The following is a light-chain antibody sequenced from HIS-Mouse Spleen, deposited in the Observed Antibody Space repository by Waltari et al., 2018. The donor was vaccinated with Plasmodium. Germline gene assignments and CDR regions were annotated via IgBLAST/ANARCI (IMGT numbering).Light chain of an antibody. Sequence: QSALTQPPSASGSPGQSVTISCTGTSSDVGGYNYVSWYQQHPGKAPKLMIYEVSKRPSRVPDRFSGSKYGNTASLTVSGLQAEDEADYYCSSYAGSNNLVFGGGTKLTVL. CDR1: SSDVGGYNY. CDR2: EVS. V-gene: IGLV2-8*01. J-gene: IGLJ2*01. CDR3: SSYAGSNNLV.